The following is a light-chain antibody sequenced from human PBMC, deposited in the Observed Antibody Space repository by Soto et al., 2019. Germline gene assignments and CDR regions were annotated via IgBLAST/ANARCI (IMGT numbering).Light chain of an antibody. J-gene: IGLJ1*01. CDR3: QTWGTGPFV. V-gene: IGLV4-69*01. CDR2: LNSDGSH. Sequence: QSVLTQSPSASASLGASVKLTCTLSSGHSSYAIAWHQQQPEKGPRYLMKLNSDGSHSKGDGIPDRFSGSSSGAERYLTITDLQSEDEADYYCQTWGTGPFVFGTGTKVTVL. CDR1: SGHSSYA.